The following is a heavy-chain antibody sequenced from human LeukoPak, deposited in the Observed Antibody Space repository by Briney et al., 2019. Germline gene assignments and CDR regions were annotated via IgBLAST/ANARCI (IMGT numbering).Heavy chain of an antibody. CDR1: GGSISSYY. Sequence: SETLSLTCTVSGGSISSYYWSWIRQPPGKGLEWIGYIYYSGSTNYNPSLKGRVTISVDTSKNQFSLKLSSVTAADTAVYYCARTSDDYGDSNAFDIWGQGTMVTVSS. CDR2: IYYSGST. V-gene: IGHV4-59*08. J-gene: IGHJ3*02. CDR3: ARTSDDYGDSNAFDI. D-gene: IGHD4-17*01.